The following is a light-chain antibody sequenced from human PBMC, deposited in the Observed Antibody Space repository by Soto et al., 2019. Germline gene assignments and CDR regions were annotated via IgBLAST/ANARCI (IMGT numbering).Light chain of an antibody. Sequence: EIVLTQSPGTLSLSPGERATLSCRASQSVPSNYLAWYQQKPGQAPRLLFYGASTRATGIPDRFSGSGSGTDFTLTISRLEPEDFAVYYCQQYGSSTLTFGGGTKVEIK. J-gene: IGKJ4*01. CDR1: QSVPSNY. V-gene: IGKV3-20*01. CDR2: GAS. CDR3: QQYGSSTLT.